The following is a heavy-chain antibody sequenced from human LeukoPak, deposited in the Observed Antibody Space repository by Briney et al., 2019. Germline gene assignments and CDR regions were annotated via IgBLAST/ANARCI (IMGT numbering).Heavy chain of an antibody. CDR2: SYYSGST. V-gene: IGHV4-39*07. CDR3: ARGEIYDFWSGYWEQLLSHSSQLDY. D-gene: IGHD3-3*01. Sequence: KPSETLSLTCTVSGGSISSSSYSWGWMRQPPGKGLEWIGSSYYSGSTYYNPSLKSRVTISVDTSKNQFSLKLSSVTAADTAVYYCARGEIYDFWSGYWEQLLSHSSQLDYWGQGTLVTVSS. CDR1: GGSISSSSYS. J-gene: IGHJ4*02.